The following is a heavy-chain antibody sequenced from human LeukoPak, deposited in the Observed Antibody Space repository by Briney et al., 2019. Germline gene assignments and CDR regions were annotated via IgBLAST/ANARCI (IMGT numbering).Heavy chain of an antibody. Sequence: GGSLRLSCAASGFTFSSYAMSWVRQAPGKGLEWVSAIVSSGDTTYYADSVKGRFTISRDNSKNTLYLQMNSLRAEDTVVYYCAKDQRSIAVAGYFDSWGQGTLVTVSS. CDR2: IVSSGDTT. D-gene: IGHD6-19*01. V-gene: IGHV3-23*01. CDR1: GFTFSSYA. CDR3: AKDQRSIAVAGYFDS. J-gene: IGHJ4*02.